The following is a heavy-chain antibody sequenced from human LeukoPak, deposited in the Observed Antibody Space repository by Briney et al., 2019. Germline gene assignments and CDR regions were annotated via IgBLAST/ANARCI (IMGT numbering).Heavy chain of an antibody. D-gene: IGHD6-19*01. CDR2: IYYSGST. V-gene: IGHV4-39*01. J-gene: IGHJ4*02. CDR3: ARPIAVAGSLVSYYFDY. Sequence: PSETLSLTCTVSGGSISSSSYYWGWIRQPPGKGLEWIGSIYYSGSTYYNPSLKSRVTISVDTSKNQFSLKLSSVTAADTAVYYCARPIAVAGSLVSYYFDYWGQGTLVTVSS. CDR1: GGSISSSSYY.